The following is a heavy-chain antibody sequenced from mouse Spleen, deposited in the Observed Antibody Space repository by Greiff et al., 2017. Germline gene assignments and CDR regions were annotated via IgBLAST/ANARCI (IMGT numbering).Heavy chain of an antibody. CDR1: GFTFSSYA. D-gene: IGHD4-1*01. CDR3: ARMDWDVGYYAMDY. J-gene: IGHJ4*01. Sequence: EVHLVESGGGLVKPGGSLKLSCAASGFTFSSYAMSWVRQTPEKRLEWVATISSGGSYTYYPDSVKGRFTISRDNAKNTLYLQMSSLRSEDTAMYYCARMDWDVGYYAMDYWGQGTSVTVSS. V-gene: IGHV5-9-3*01. CDR2: ISSGGSYT.